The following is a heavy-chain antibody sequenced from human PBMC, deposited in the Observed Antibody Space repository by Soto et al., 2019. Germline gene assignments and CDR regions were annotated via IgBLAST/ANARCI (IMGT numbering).Heavy chain of an antibody. D-gene: IGHD2-15*01. CDR1: GGSFSGYY. J-gene: IGHJ5*02. Sequence: TLSLTCGVYGGSFSGYYWSWIRQPPGKGLEWIGEINHSGSTDYNPSLTSRVTISIDTSKNRFSLKLTSVTAADTAVYFCARSPRWSGLANWFDPWGQGTLVTVSS. CDR3: ARSPRWSGLANWFDP. CDR2: INHSGST. V-gene: IGHV4-34*01.